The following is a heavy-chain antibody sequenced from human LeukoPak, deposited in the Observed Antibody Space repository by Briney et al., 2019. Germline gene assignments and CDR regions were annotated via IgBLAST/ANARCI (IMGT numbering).Heavy chain of an antibody. J-gene: IGHJ3*02. Sequence: GSLRLSCAASGFTFSNAWMSWIRQPPGKGLEWIGEINHSGSTNYNPSLKSRVTISVDTSKNQFSLKLSSVTAADTAVYYCARVSWYGNAFDIWGQGTMVTVSS. D-gene: IGHD2-21*01. CDR1: GFTFSNAW. CDR2: INHSGST. V-gene: IGHV4-34*01. CDR3: ARVSWYGNAFDI.